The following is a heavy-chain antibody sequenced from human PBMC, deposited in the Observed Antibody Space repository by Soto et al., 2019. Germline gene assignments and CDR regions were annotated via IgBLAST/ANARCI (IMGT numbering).Heavy chain of an antibody. Sequence: ASVKVSCKASGYTLTSYYLHWVRQAPGQGPEWMGIINPSGGSTSYAQKFQGRVTMTRDTSTSTVYMELSSLRSEDTAVYYCARADSSGYYYWGQGTLVTVSS. CDR2: INPSGGST. CDR3: ARADSSGYYY. CDR1: GYTLTSYY. J-gene: IGHJ4*02. V-gene: IGHV1-46*01. D-gene: IGHD3-22*01.